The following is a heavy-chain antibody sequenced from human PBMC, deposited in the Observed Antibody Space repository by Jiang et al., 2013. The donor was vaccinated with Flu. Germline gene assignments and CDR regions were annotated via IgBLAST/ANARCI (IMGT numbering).Heavy chain of an antibody. V-gene: IGHV4-38-2*02. Sequence: GYSISSGYYWGWIRQPPGKGLEWIGSAFHMGPPTTTRPSKSRVTISLDTSDDQFFLTLTSVTAADTAVYYCTRVLIRDILSSAYFWRGFDNWGQGTLVTVSS. CDR1: GYSISSGYY. CDR2: AFHMGPP. CDR3: TRVLIRDILSSAYFWRGFDN. D-gene: IGHD3-22*01. J-gene: IGHJ4*02.